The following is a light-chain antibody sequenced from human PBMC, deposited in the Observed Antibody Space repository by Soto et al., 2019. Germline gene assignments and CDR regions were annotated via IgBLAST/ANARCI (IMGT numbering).Light chain of an antibody. CDR2: AAA. CDR3: QQYNNWPPWT. J-gene: IGKJ1*01. V-gene: IGKV1-9*01. CDR1: QGIGSS. Sequence: DIQLTQSPSFLSASVGDRVTITCRASQGIGSSLAWYQQKPGNAPKILIYAAATLQGGVPSRFSGSGSGTEFTLTISSVQPEDFASYYCQQYNNWPPWTFGQGTKVEIK.